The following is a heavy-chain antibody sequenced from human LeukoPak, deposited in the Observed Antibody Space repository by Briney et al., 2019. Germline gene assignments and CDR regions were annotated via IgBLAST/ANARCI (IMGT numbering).Heavy chain of an antibody. CDR1: GYTFTGYG. V-gene: IGHV1-18*01. CDR3: ARDGGYCSSTSCYTANDY. J-gene: IGHJ4*02. D-gene: IGHD2-2*02. CDR2: ISAYNGNT. Sequence: ASVKVSCKASGYTFTGYGISWVRQAPGQGLEWMGWISAYNGNTNYAQKLQGRVTMTTDTSTSTAYMELRSLRSDDTAVYYCARDGGYCSSTSCYTANDYWGQGTLVTVSS.